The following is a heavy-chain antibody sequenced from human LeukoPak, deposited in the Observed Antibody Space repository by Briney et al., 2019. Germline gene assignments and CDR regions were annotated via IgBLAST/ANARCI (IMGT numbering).Heavy chain of an antibody. CDR2: IYYSGST. D-gene: IGHD3-22*01. Sequence: SQTLSLTCTVSGGSISSDSYYWSWIRQHPGKGLEWTGYIYYSGSTYYNPSLKSRVTISVDTSKNQFSLKLSSVTAADTAVYYCARRNYDSSGYHLYYFDSWGQGTLVTVSS. J-gene: IGHJ4*02. V-gene: IGHV4-31*03. CDR3: ARRNYDSSGYHLYYFDS. CDR1: GGSISSDSYY.